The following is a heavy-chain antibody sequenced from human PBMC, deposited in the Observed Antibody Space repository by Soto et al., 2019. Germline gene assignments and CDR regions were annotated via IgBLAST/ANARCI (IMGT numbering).Heavy chain of an antibody. CDR3: ARELYDYVWGSYRYYAFDI. CDR2: IYYSGST. D-gene: IGHD3-16*02. J-gene: IGHJ3*02. V-gene: IGHV4-61*01. CDR1: GGSVSGGSYY. Sequence: SETLSLTCTVSGGSVSGGSYYWSWIRQPPGKGLEWIGYIYYSGSTNYNPSLKSRVTISVDTSKNQFSLKLSSVTAADTAVYYCARELYDYVWGSYRYYAFDIWGQGTMVTV.